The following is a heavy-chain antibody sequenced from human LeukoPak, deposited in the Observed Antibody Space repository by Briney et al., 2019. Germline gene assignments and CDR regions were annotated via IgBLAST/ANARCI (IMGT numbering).Heavy chain of an antibody. V-gene: IGHV3-23*01. D-gene: IGHD5-18*01. Sequence: PGGSLRLSCAASGFTFSSYAMSWVRQAPGKGLEWVSAISGSGGSTYYVDSVKGRFTISRDNSKNTLYLQMNSLRAEDTAVYYCAKVPSPFFKQKQGRGYSYGQDYWGQGTLVTVSS. CDR1: GFTFSSYA. CDR3: AKVPSPFFKQKQGRGYSYGQDY. J-gene: IGHJ4*02. CDR2: ISGSGGST.